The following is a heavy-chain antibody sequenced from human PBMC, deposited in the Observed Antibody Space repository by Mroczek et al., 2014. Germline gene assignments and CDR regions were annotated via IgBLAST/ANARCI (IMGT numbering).Heavy chain of an antibody. CDR1: GFTFSSYG. CDR2: ISYDGSNK. CDR3: AKDPQWLDQYYYGMDV. D-gene: IGHD6-19*01. V-gene: IGHV3-30*18. J-gene: IGHJ6*02. Sequence: ESGGGVVQPGRSLRLSCAASGFTFSSYGMHWVRQAPGKGLEWVAVISYDGSNKYYADSVKGRFTISRDNSKNTLYLQMNSLRAEDTAVYYCAKDPQWLDQYYYGMDVWGQGTTVTRLL.